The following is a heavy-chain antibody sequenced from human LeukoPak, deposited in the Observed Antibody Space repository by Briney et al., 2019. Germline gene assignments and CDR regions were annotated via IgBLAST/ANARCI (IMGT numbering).Heavy chain of an antibody. Sequence: GGSLRLSCAASGFTVSSNYMSWVRQAPGKGLEWVSVIYSGGSTYYADSVKGRFTISRDNSKNTLFLQMNSLRAEDTAIYYCAKDRPNYYDSSGHYYRRNGDYWGQGTLVTVSS. CDR3: AKDRPNYYDSSGHYYRRNGDY. J-gene: IGHJ4*02. CDR1: GFTVSSNY. D-gene: IGHD3-22*01. CDR2: IYSGGST. V-gene: IGHV3-53*01.